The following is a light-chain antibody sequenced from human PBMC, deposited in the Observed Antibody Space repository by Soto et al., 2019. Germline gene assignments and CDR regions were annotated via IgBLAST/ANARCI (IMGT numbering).Light chain of an antibody. CDR2: GAS. CDR3: QQYNNWLIT. J-gene: IGKJ5*01. Sequence: EIVMTQSPATLSVSPGERATLSCRASQSVSSNLAWYQQKPGQAPRLLIYGASTRATGIPVRFSGSGSGTDFTLTISSLQSEDFAVYYCQQYNNWLITFGQGTRLEIK. CDR1: QSVSSN. V-gene: IGKV3-15*01.